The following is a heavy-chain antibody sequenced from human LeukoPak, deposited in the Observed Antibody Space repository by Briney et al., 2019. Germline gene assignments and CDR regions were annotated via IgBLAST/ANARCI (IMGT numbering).Heavy chain of an antibody. CDR2: LFHSGNT. CDR1: GDSITTVYS. Sequence: SQTLSLTCTVSGDSITTVYSWSWIRQSPGKGLEWLGYLFHSGNTYYNPSLKSRVSISVDKSDNQFSLKLSSVTAADTAVYYCARDRWEPTHPPGYYYMDVWGKGTTVTVSS. V-gene: IGHV4-30-2*06. CDR3: ARDRWEPTHPPGYYYMDV. J-gene: IGHJ6*03. D-gene: IGHD1-26*01.